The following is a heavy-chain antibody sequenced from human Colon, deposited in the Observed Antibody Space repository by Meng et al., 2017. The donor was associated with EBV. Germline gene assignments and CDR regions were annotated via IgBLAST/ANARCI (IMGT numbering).Heavy chain of an antibody. D-gene: IGHD3-22*01. CDR2: ISCYNGDT. CDR1: GYTFTHHG. CDR3: VRDYYDSSGYYLDHY. V-gene: IGHV1-18*01. Sequence: VQLVQSGAEVKKPGASVKVYCKASGYTFTHHGISWIRQAPGQGLEWMGWISCYNGDTMYAQKFQGRVTMTTDRSTSTAYMDLRSLRSDDTAVYYCVRDYYDSSGYYLDHYWGQGTLVTVSS. J-gene: IGHJ4*02.